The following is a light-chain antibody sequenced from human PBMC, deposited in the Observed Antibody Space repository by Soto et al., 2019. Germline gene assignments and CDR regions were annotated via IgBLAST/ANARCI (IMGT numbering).Light chain of an antibody. CDR1: QSISSW. Sequence: DLQMTQSPSTLSASVGDRVTVTCRASQSISSWLAWYQQKAGKAPKLLIFDATNLETGVPSRFSGSGSGTDFKFTISSLQPEDVAKYYGQQHDPFPALTFGGGTKVDI. V-gene: IGKV1-5*01. J-gene: IGKJ4*01. CDR2: DAT. CDR3: QQHDPFPALT.